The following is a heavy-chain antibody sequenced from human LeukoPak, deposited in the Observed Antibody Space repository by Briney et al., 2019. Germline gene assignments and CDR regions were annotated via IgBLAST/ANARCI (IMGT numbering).Heavy chain of an antibody. Sequence: PGGSLRLSCAASGFTFSSYAMSWVRQAPGKGLEWVSAISGSGGSTYYADSVKGRFTISRDNSKNTLYLQMNSLRAEDTAVYYCAKLEYDYVWGSYRYGSSDYWGQGTLVTVSS. D-gene: IGHD3-16*02. CDR3: AKLEYDYVWGSYRYGSSDY. CDR1: GFTFSSYA. V-gene: IGHV3-23*01. J-gene: IGHJ4*02. CDR2: ISGSGGST.